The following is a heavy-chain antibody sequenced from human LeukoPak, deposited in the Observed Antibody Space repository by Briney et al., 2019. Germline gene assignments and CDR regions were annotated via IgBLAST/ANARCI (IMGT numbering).Heavy chain of an antibody. V-gene: IGHV3-30*18. CDR2: ISCDGSNK. Sequence: GGSLRLSCAASGFTFSSYGMHWVRQAPGKGLEWVAVISCDGSNKYYADSVKGRFTISRDNSKNTLYLQMNSLRAEDTAVYYCAKRAKVGATTLYYFDYWGQGTLVTVSS. J-gene: IGHJ4*02. CDR1: GFTFSSYG. CDR3: AKRAKVGATTLYYFDY. D-gene: IGHD1-26*01.